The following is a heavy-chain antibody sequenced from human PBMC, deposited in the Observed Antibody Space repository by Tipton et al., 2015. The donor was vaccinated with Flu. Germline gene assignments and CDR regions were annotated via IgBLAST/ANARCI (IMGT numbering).Heavy chain of an antibody. Sequence: LRLSCTVSGGSISGYYWSWIRQPPGKRLEWMGHIHDSGSANYSPSLKSRVTMSVDSPKNQFSLRLTSVTAVDTAVYYCARSGDFYLNWFGPWGQGTLVTVSS. D-gene: IGHD2/OR15-2a*01. CDR1: GGSISGYY. CDR2: IHDSGSA. V-gene: IGHV4-59*01. J-gene: IGHJ5*02. CDR3: ARSGDFYLNWFGP.